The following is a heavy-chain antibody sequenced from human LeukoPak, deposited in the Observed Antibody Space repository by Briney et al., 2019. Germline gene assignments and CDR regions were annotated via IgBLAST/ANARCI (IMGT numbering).Heavy chain of an antibody. Sequence: GGSLRLSCAASGFTLSTYAMRWVRQAPGKGPEWVSAISDSGGDTFVADSVKGRFTISRDNSKSTVYLQMSSLRVDDTAVYYCAKGTGGSSYDALQYWGQGTLVTVSS. J-gene: IGHJ4*02. CDR3: AKGTGGSSYDALQY. D-gene: IGHD2-15*01. CDR2: ISDSGGDT. V-gene: IGHV3-23*01. CDR1: GFTLSTYA.